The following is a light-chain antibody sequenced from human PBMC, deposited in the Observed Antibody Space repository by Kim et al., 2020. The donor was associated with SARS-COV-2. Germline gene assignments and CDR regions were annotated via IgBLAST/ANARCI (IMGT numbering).Light chain of an antibody. CDR2: AAS. CDR1: QSISSY. Sequence: ASVGDRVTITCRASQSISSYLNWYQQKPGKAPKLLIYAASTLQSGVPSRFSGSESGTDFTLTISSLQPEDIATYYCQQSYSIPQTFGQGTKVEIK. J-gene: IGKJ1*01. CDR3: QQSYSIPQT. V-gene: IGKV1-39*01.